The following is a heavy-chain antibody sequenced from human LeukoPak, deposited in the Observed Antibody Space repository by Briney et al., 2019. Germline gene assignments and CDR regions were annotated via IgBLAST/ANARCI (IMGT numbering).Heavy chain of an antibody. CDR1: GGTFSSYA. V-gene: IGHV1-69*05. CDR2: IIPIFGTA. D-gene: IGHD2-2*01. CDR3: ARDVVVPAAPFDY. J-gene: IGHJ4*02. Sequence: SVKVSCKASGGTFSSYAISWVRQAPGQGLEWMGRIIPIFGTANYAQKFQGRVTITTDESTSTAYMELSSLRSEDTAVYYCARDVVVPAAPFDYWGQGTLVTVSS.